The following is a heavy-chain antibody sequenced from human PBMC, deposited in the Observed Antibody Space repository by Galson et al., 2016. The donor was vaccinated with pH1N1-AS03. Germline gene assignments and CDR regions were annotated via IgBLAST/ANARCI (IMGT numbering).Heavy chain of an antibody. V-gene: IGHV3-15*01. CDR3: SADGTFYYYYGMDV. CDR2: IKSKSDGGTT. J-gene: IGHJ6*02. D-gene: IGHD1-26*01. Sequence: LRLSCAASGFTFSNAWMTWVRQAPGKGLEWVGRIKSKSDGGTTDYAAPVKARFTISRDDSKNTLYLQMNSLKTEDTAVYYCSADGTFYYYYGMDVWGRGTTVTVSS. CDR1: GFTFSNAW.